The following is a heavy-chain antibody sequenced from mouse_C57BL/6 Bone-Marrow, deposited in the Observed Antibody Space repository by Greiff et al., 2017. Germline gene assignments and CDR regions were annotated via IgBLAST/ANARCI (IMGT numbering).Heavy chain of an antibody. V-gene: IGHV1-69*01. CDR2: IDPSDSYT. CDR1: GYTFTSYW. Sequence: QVQLQQPGAELVMPGASVKLSCKASGYTFTSYWMHWVKQRPGQGLEWIGEIDPSDSYTNYNQKFKGKSTLTVDKSSSTAYMQLSSLTSEDSAVYYCARSGAYYYYAMDYWGQGTSVTVSS. D-gene: IGHD2-10*01. J-gene: IGHJ4*01. CDR3: ARSGAYYYYAMDY.